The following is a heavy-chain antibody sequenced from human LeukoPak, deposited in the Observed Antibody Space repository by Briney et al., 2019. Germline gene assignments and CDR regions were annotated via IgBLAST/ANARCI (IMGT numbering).Heavy chain of an antibody. J-gene: IGHJ3*02. CDR2: IIPIFGTA. D-gene: IGHD3-9*01. Sequence: ASVKVSCKASGGTFSSYAISWVRQAPGQGLEWMGGIIPIFGTANYAQKFQGRVTTTADKSTSTAYMELSSLRSEDTAVYYCASLTYYDILTGYSNGPDAFDIWGQGTMVTVSS. CDR1: GGTFSSYA. V-gene: IGHV1-69*06. CDR3: ASLTYYDILTGYSNGPDAFDI.